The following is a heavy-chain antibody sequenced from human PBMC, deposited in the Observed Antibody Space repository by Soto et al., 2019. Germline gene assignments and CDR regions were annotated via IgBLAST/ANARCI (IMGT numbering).Heavy chain of an antibody. CDR1: GVTFSTSA. Sequence: ASVKVFCKASGVTFSTSAVQRVRQARGERLEWIGWIVVGTGNIKYAQKFQGRVTITWDMSTSTSYMELSSLRPEDTAVYYCATGGLPDASAYWGQGTLVTLSS. CDR3: ATGGLPDASAY. J-gene: IGHJ4*02. V-gene: IGHV1-58*01. CDR2: IVVGTGNI. D-gene: IGHD5-12*01.